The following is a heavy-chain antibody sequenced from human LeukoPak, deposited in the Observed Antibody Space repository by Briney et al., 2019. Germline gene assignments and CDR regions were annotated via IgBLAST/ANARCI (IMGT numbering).Heavy chain of an antibody. V-gene: IGHV3-21*01. Sequence: GGSLRLSCAASGFTFSSYSMNWVRQAPGKGLEWVSSISSSSSYIYYADSVKGRFTISRDNAKNSLYLQMNSLRAEDTAVYYCARGVKQQLDLDYWGQGTLVTVSS. CDR2: ISSSSSYI. CDR1: GFTFSSYS. D-gene: IGHD6-13*01. CDR3: ARGVKQQLDLDY. J-gene: IGHJ4*02.